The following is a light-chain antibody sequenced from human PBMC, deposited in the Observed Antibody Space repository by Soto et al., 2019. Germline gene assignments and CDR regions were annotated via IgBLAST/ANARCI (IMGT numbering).Light chain of an antibody. V-gene: IGLV2-14*01. CDR1: SSDVGGYNY. CDR3: SSYTSSSSPYV. J-gene: IGLJ1*01. CDR2: EVS. Sequence: QSVLTQPASVSGSPGQSITISCTGTSSDVGGYNYVSWYQQHTGKAPKLMIYEVSNRPSRVSNRFSGSKTGNTASLTISGLQAEDEADYNCSSYTSSSSPYVFGTRTKVTVL.